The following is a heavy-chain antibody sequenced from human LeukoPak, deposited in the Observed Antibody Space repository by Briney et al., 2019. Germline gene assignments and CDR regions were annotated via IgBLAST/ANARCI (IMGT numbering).Heavy chain of an antibody. CDR3: AQDGTTTRYNWFDS. V-gene: IGHV3-23*01. J-gene: IGHJ5*01. CDR2: IIADFDTT. Sequence: GGSLRLSCAASGFTFRSYAMSWVRQAPGKGPEWVSGIIADFDTTYYADSVRGRFTISRDPSKNTLYLQMNSLRAEDTAIYYCAQDGTTTRYNWFDSWGQGTLVTVSS. CDR1: GFTFRSYA. D-gene: IGHD1-7*01.